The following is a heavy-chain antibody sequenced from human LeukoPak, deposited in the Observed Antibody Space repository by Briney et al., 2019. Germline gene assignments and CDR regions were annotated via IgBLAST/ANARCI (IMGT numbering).Heavy chain of an antibody. Sequence: PSETLSLTCTVSGGSISSYYWSWIRQPPGKGLEWIGYIHHSGSTNYNPSLKSRVTISVDTSKNHFSLKLSSVTAADTAVYYCARNRDGYNSFDYWGQGTLVTVSS. CDR1: GGSISSYY. CDR3: ARNRDGYNSFDY. D-gene: IGHD5-24*01. CDR2: IHHSGST. J-gene: IGHJ4*02. V-gene: IGHV4-59*12.